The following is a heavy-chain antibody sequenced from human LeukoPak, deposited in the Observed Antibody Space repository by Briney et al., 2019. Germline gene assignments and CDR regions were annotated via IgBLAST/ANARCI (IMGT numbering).Heavy chain of an antibody. D-gene: IGHD2-15*01. CDR2: INPNSGGT. Sequence: ASVKVSCKASGYTFTGYYVHWVRQAPGQGLEWMGWINPNSGGTNYAQKFQGRVTMTRDTSISTAYMELSRLRSDDTAVYYCARDLGYCSGGSCYHYGTHFDYWGQGTLVTVSS. CDR3: ARDLGYCSGGSCYHYGTHFDY. CDR1: GYTFTGYY. J-gene: IGHJ4*02. V-gene: IGHV1-2*02.